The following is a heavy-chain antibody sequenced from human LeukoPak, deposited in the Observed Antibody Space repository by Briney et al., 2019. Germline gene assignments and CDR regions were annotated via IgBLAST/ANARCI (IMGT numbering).Heavy chain of an antibody. V-gene: IGHV4-4*07. Sequence: SETLSLTCTVSGGSISSYSWSLIRQPAGKGLEWIGRIYSSVTTNYNPSLNSRVTMSLDMSKNQFSLNLTPVAAADTAVSYCAREATHPSRWFDPWGQGTLVTVSS. CDR2: IYSSVTT. CDR1: GGSISSYS. J-gene: IGHJ5*02. CDR3: AREATHPSRWFDP.